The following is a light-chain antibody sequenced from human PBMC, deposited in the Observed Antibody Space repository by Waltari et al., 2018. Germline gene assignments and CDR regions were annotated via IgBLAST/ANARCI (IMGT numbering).Light chain of an antibody. CDR2: KAA. J-gene: IGKJ2*01. Sequence: DIQMTQSSSSLSASVGDRVVITCRASQSISSYLNWYQQETGKAPKLLIYKAANLKSGVPSRFSGSGSGTDFTLTIISLQPEDFATYYCQQSYSSPYTFGQGTKVEIK. CDR3: QQSYSSPYT. V-gene: IGKV1-39*01. CDR1: QSISSY.